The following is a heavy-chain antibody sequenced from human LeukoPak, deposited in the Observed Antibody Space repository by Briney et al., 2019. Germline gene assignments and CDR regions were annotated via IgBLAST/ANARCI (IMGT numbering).Heavy chain of an antibody. D-gene: IGHD6-13*01. CDR1: GFTFSSYS. Sequence: GGSLRLSCAASGFTFSSYSMNWVRQAPGKGLEWVSYISSSSSTIYYADSVKGRFTISRDNAKNSLYLQMNSLRAEDTAVYYCARDRYSSSNCFDPWGQGTLVTVSS. CDR2: ISSSSSTI. J-gene: IGHJ5*02. V-gene: IGHV3-48*01. CDR3: ARDRYSSSNCFDP.